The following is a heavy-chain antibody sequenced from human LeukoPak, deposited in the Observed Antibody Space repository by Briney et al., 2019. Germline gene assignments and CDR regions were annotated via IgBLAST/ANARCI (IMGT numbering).Heavy chain of an antibody. D-gene: IGHD2-2*01. CDR1: GFTFSSYW. V-gene: IGHV3-7*01. CDR2: IKPEGSEK. J-gene: IGHJ6*03. CDR3: ARENVVVPAAINYYYYYMDV. Sequence: GGSLRPSCAASGFTFSSYWMGWDRQAPGKGREWVANIKPEGSEKYCVDSVKGRFTISRDNAKNSLYLQMNSLRAEDTAVYYCARENVVVPAAINYYYYYMDVWGKGTTVTVSS.